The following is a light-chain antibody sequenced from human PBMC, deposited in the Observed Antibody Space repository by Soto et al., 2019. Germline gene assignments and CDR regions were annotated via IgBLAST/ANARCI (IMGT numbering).Light chain of an antibody. J-gene: IGKJ1*01. CDR2: AAT. V-gene: IGKV3D-15*01. CDR1: QSVRSN. CDR3: QQYNNWPRT. Sequence: EIVMTQSPATLSVPPGERATLPCRASQSVRSNLAWYQQKPGQVPRLLIYAATTRATGIPARFSGSGSGTEFTLTISSLQSEDFAVYYCQQYNNWPRTFGQGTKVDIK.